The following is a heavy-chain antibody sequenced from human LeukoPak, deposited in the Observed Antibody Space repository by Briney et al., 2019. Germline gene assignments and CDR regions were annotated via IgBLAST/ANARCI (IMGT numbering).Heavy chain of an antibody. V-gene: IGHV1-69*05. CDR2: IIPIFGTA. D-gene: IGHD6-13*01. CDR3: ARGVPHYSSWPFDY. Sequence: SVKVSCKASGGTFISYAISWARQAPGQGLDWMGGIIPIFGTANYAQKFHGRVTITTDESTSTAYMELSSLRSEDTAVYYCARGVPHYSSWPFDYWGQGTLVTVSS. CDR1: GGTFISYA. J-gene: IGHJ4*02.